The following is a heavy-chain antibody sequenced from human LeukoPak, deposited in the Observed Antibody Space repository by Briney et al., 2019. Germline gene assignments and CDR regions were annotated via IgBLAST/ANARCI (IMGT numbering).Heavy chain of an antibody. CDR2: ISYDGSNK. D-gene: IGHD3-16*02. CDR3: AKVRLRLGELSLPDY. Sequence: GGSLRLSCAASGFTFSSYGMHWVRQAPGKGLEWVAVISYDGSNKYYADSVKGRFTISRDNSKNTLHLQMNSLRAEDTAVYYCAKVRLRLGELSLPDYWGQGTLVTVSS. CDR1: GFTFSSYG. V-gene: IGHV3-30*18. J-gene: IGHJ4*02.